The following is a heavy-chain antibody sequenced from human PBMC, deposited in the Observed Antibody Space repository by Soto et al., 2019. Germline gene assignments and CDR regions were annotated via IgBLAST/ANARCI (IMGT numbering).Heavy chain of an antibody. V-gene: IGHV1-18*01. D-gene: IGHD2-15*01. CDR1: GYSFDTFG. CDR2: ISIEKGDT. CDR3: ARCYCSVGSCFTCWHFDL. J-gene: IGHJ2*01. Sequence: QVQVVQSGAEVKKPGASVKVACKASGYSFDTFGMSWVRQAPGQGLEWMGWISIEKGDTNSAQKFQVGVPMTTDTSTSTAYMELRSLTSDDTAVYYCARCYCSVGSCFTCWHFDLWGRGTLVTVSS.